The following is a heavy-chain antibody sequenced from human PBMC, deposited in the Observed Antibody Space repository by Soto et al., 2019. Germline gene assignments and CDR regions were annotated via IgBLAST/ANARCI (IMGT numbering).Heavy chain of an antibody. Sequence: GESLRLSCAVSGFSFSDYYMSWIRQAPGKGREWVSYISSRGDIIYYADSVKGRFTISRDNAKNSLYLQINSLRAEDTAVYYCERDLGYYASDGYFDYWGQGTLVTVSS. D-gene: IGHD3-22*01. CDR1: GFSFSDYY. CDR2: ISSRGDII. J-gene: IGHJ4*02. CDR3: ERDLGYYASDGYFDY. V-gene: IGHV3-11*01.